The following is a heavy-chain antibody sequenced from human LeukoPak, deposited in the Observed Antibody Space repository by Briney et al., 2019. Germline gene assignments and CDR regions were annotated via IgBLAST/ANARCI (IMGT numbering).Heavy chain of an antibody. D-gene: IGHD1-26*01. CDR1: GFTFSSYW. V-gene: IGHV3-74*01. CDR2: INSDGSST. Sequence: GGSLRLSCAASGFTFSSYWMHWVRQAPGKGLVWVSRINSDGSSTSYADSVKGRFTISRDNAKNTLYLQMNSLKAEDTAVYYCATPRGSGSYLAFDYWGQGTLVTVSS. CDR3: ATPRGSGSYLAFDY. J-gene: IGHJ4*02.